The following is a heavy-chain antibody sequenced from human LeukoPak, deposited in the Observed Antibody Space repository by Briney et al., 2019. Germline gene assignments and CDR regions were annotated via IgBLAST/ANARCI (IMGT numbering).Heavy chain of an antibody. Sequence: GRSLRLSCAASGFTFDDYAMHWVRQAPGKGLEWVSGISWNSGSIGYADTVKGRFTISRDNAKNSLYLQMNSLRAEDTAVYYCARERTWIGYYYGMDVWGQGTTVTVSS. J-gene: IGHJ6*02. CDR1: GFTFDDYA. CDR3: ARERTWIGYYYGMDV. D-gene: IGHD3-10*01. CDR2: ISWNSGSI. V-gene: IGHV3-9*01.